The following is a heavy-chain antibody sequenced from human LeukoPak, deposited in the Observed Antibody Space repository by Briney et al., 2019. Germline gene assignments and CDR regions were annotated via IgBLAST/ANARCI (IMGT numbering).Heavy chain of an antibody. CDR3: ARDPGRIAEAGTF. Sequence: ASVKVSCKASGYTITGYYMHWVRQAPGQGLEWMGWINPNSGGTNYAQKFQGRVTMTRDTSISTAYMELSRLRSDDTAVYYCARDPGRIAEAGTFWGQGTLVTVSS. V-gene: IGHV1-2*02. J-gene: IGHJ4*02. D-gene: IGHD6-19*01. CDR1: GYTITGYY. CDR2: INPNSGGT.